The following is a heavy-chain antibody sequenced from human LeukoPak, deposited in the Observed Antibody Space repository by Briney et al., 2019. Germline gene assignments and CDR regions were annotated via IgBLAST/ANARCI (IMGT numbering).Heavy chain of an antibody. D-gene: IGHD4-17*01. CDR2: INHSGST. Sequence: SETLSLTCAVYGGSFGGYYWSWIRQPPGKGLEWIGEINHSGSTNYNPSLKSRVTISVDTSKNQFSLKLSSVTAADTAVYYCARGSGDYSIWGQGTLVTVSS. CDR3: ARGSGDYSI. V-gene: IGHV4-34*01. CDR1: GGSFGGYY. J-gene: IGHJ4*02.